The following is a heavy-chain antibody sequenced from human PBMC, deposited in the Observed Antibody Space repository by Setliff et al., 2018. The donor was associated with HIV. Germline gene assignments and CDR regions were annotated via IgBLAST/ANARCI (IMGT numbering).Heavy chain of an antibody. V-gene: IGHV1-69*05. CDR3: ARRYSGTSGGAFDP. CDR2: IIPIFGTA. J-gene: IGHJ5*02. CDR1: GGTFSSYA. D-gene: IGHD1-26*01. Sequence: SVKVSCKASGGTFSSYAINWVRQAPGQGLEWMGGIIPIFGTANYIQKFQGRVTMTRNTSISTAYMELSNLRSEDTAVYFCARRYSGTSGGAFDPWGPGTLVTVSS.